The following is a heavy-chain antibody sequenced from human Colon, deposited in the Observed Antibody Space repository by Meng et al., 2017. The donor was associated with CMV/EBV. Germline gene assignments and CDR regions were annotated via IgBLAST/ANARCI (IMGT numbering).Heavy chain of an antibody. J-gene: IGHJ4*02. D-gene: IGHD3-3*01. Sequence: GGSLRLSCAASGLTFNGHGIHWVRQAPGKGLEWVAFIGSDGSTKKYVDSVKGRYTISRDNSKNTLYLQVDSLRGEDTAVYYCAKGSEYFDFWSSSDWGQGTLVTVSS. CDR3: AKGSEYFDFWSSSD. V-gene: IGHV3-30*02. CDR1: GLTFNGHG. CDR2: IGSDGSTK.